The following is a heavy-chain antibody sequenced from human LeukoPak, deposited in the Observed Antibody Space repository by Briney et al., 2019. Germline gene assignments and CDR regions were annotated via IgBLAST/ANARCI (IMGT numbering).Heavy chain of an antibody. V-gene: IGHV3-7*01. Sequence: GGSLRVSCAASGFTFSSNWMSRIRQAPGKGLEGAANINQGGSEKYYVDSVKGRFTISRDNAKNSLYLQMNSLRAEDTAVYYCARIRRGWSQNWDYWGQGTLVTVSS. J-gene: IGHJ4*02. CDR2: INQGGSEK. CDR1: GFTFSSNW. D-gene: IGHD6-19*01. CDR3: ARIRRGWSQNWDY.